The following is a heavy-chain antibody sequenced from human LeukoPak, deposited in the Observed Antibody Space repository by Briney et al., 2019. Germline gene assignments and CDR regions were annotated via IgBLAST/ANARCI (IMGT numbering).Heavy chain of an antibody. Sequence: GGSLRLSCAASGFTFSSYSMNWVRQAPGKGLEWVSYISSSSSTIYYADSVKGRFTISRDNAKNSLYLQMNSLRAEDTAVYYCASHRYQLLGLYYYYYMDVWGKGTTVTVSS. CDR3: ASHRYQLLGLYYYYYMDV. CDR2: ISSSSSTI. J-gene: IGHJ6*03. CDR1: GFTFSSYS. D-gene: IGHD2-2*01. V-gene: IGHV3-48*01.